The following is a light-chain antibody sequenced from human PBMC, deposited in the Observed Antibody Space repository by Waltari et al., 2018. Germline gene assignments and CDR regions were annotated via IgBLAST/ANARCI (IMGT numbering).Light chain of an antibody. V-gene: IGLV2-23*02. J-gene: IGLJ1*01. CDR1: TSDVGSYDL. Sequence: QSALPQPASVSATPGQSITISCSGTTSDVGSYDLFSWYQQHPGEAPKLLICEVFKRPPDTSSRFSGAKSGSTASLTISGLQPEDEADYYCCSYAGRGTYVFGSGTKVTVL. CDR2: EVF. CDR3: CSYAGRGTYV.